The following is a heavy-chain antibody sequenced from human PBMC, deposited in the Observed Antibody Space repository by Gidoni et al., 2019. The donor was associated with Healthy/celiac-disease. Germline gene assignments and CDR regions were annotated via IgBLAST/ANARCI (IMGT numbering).Heavy chain of an antibody. Sequence: EVQLVESGGGLVKPGGSLRLSGAAAGCTFSSDSINWVRQAPGKGLEWVSSISSSSSYIFYADSVRGRFTVSRDNAKNSLFLQMNSLRVEDTAVYYCASWSGFFSAFDIWGQGTVVTVSS. CDR3: ASWSGFFSAFDI. D-gene: IGHD3-3*01. CDR2: ISSSSSYI. J-gene: IGHJ3*02. CDR1: GCTFSSDS. V-gene: IGHV3-21*01.